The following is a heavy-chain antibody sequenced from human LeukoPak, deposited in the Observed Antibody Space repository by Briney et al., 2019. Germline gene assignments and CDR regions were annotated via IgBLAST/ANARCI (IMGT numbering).Heavy chain of an antibody. CDR3: ARGPSAYCSGGSCYSGLAWFDP. V-gene: IGHV1-8*01. CDR1: GYTFTSFD. J-gene: IGHJ5*02. CDR2: MNLNSGNT. D-gene: IGHD2-15*01. Sequence: ASVKVSCKASGYTFTSFDINWVRQATGQGLEWMGWMNLNSGNTGYAQKFQGRVTMTRNTSISTAYMELSSLRSEDTAVYYCARGPSAYCSGGSCYSGLAWFDPWGQGTLVTVSS.